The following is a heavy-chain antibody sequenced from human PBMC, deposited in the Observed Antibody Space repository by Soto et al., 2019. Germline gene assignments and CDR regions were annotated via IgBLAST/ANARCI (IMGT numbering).Heavy chain of an antibody. J-gene: IGHJ6*02. D-gene: IGHD3-3*01. CDR2: IIPIFGTA. Sequence: SAMVSCKDSGGTFSSYAISWVRQAPGQGLEWMGGIIPIFGTANYAQKFQGRVTITADESTSTAYMELSSLRSEDTAVYYCARSPTIFGAGEKYGMDVWG. CDR1: GGTFSSYA. CDR3: ARSPTIFGAGEKYGMDV. V-gene: IGHV1-69*13.